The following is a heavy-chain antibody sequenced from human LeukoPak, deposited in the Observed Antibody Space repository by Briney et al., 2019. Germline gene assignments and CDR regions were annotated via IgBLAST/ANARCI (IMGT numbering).Heavy chain of an antibody. CDR3: AREYSSSPWYFDV. D-gene: IGHD6-6*01. CDR2: INPNSGGT. CDR1: GYTFTGYY. J-gene: IGHJ2*01. Sequence: GASVKVSCKASGYTFTGYYMHWVRQAPGQGLEWMGRINPNSGGTNYAQKFRGRVTMTRDTSISTAYMELSRLRSDDTAVYYCAREYSSSPWYFDVWGRGTLVTVSS. V-gene: IGHV1-2*06.